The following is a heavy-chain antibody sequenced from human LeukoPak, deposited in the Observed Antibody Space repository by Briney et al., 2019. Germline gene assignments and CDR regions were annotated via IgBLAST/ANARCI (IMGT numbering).Heavy chain of an antibody. CDR1: GFTFSSYE. CDR2: ISSSGSTI. D-gene: IGHD3-3*01. V-gene: IGHV3-48*03. CDR3: ARDNYDFWSGYLYEKYYYYYMDV. Sequence: GGSLRLSCAAPGFTFSSYEMNWVRQAPGKGLEWVSYISSSGSTIYYADSVKGRFTISRDNAKNSLYLQMNSLRAEDTAVYYCARDNYDFWSGYLYEKYYYYYMDVWGKGTTVTVSS. J-gene: IGHJ6*03.